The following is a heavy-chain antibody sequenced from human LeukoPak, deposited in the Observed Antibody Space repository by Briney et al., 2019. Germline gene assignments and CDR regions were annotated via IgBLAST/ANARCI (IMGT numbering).Heavy chain of an antibody. D-gene: IGHD4-23*01. CDR1: GFTFSSYA. J-gene: IGHJ4*02. V-gene: IGHV3-23*01. CDR3: AKSVSRYGGINVYYFDS. Sequence: GGSLRLSCAASGFTFSSYAMSWVRQAPGKGLEWVSSLSHTGSHTYYADSVKGRFTISRDNSKNTVNLHMNSLTADDTAIYYCAKSVSRYGGINVYYFDSWGQGTLVTVSS. CDR2: LSHTGSHT.